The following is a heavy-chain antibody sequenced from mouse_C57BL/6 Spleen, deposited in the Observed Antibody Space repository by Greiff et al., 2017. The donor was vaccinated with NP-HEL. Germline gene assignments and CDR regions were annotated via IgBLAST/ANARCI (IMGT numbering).Heavy chain of an antibody. D-gene: IGHD2-3*01. Sequence: VQLQQSGPVLVKPGASVKMSCKASGYTFTDYYMNWVKQSHGKSLEWIGVINPYNGGTSYNQKFKGKATLTVDKSSSTAYMELNSLTSEDSAVYYCARGMVRRAMDYWGQGTSVTVSS. CDR2: INPYNGGT. CDR3: ARGMVRRAMDY. V-gene: IGHV1-19*01. J-gene: IGHJ4*01. CDR1: GYTFTDYY.